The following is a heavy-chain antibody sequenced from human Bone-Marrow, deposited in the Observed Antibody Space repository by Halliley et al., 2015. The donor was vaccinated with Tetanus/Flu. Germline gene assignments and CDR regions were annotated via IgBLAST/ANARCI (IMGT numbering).Heavy chain of an antibody. CDR1: GFTFRSYG. D-gene: IGHD3-10*01. Sequence: SLRLSCAASGFTFRSYGMHWVRQAPGKGLEWVAVISFDGSAKFYADSVKGRFTISRDNSKDTLFLQMDSLRAEDTAVYYCARPDPRGFGDHPLSYLTFAVDVWGQGTTITVS. V-gene: IGHV3-30*03. J-gene: IGHJ6*02. CDR2: ISFDGSAK. CDR3: ARPDPRGFGDHPLSYLTFAVDV.